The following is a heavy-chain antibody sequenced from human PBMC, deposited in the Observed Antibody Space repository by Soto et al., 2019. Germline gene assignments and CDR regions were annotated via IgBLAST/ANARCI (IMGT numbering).Heavy chain of an antibody. CDR2: ISGSGGST. D-gene: IGHD2-15*01. V-gene: IGHV3-23*01. CDR3: AKDAGSVCSGGSCYFQAPDY. J-gene: IGHJ4*02. CDR1: GFTFNSFA. Sequence: HPGGSLRLSCAASGFTFNSFAMSWVRQAPGKGLEWVSSISGSGGSTYYADSVRGRFTISRDNSKNTLYVQMNSLGVEDTAVYYCAKDAGSVCSGGSCYFQAPDYWGQGTLVTVSS.